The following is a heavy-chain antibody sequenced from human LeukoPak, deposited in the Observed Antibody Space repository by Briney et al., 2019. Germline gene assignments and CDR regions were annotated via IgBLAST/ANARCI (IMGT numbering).Heavy chain of an antibody. J-gene: IGHJ4*02. CDR2: IKQDGSEK. Sequence: PGGSLRLSCAASGFTFSIYWMSWVRQAPGKGLEWVANIKQDGSEKYYVDSVKGRFTISRDNAKNSLYLEMNSLRAEDTAVYYCVKSSIVQDSRSSLDYWGQGTLVTVS. D-gene: IGHD6-6*01. V-gene: IGHV3-7*01. CDR1: GFTFSIYW. CDR3: VKSSIVQDSRSSLDY.